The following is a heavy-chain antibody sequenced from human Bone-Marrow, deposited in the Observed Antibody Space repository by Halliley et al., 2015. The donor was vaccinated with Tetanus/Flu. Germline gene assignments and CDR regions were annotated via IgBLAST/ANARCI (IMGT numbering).Heavy chain of an antibody. J-gene: IGHJ6*02. CDR3: ARDRSHYIASGSSFGYGMDV. V-gene: IGHV4-4*07. Sequence: GSTNYTPSLKSRVTISVDTSKNQFSLKLKSVTAADTAVYYCARDRSHYIASGSSFGYGMDVWGQGTTVTVTS. CDR2: GST. D-gene: IGHD3-10*01.